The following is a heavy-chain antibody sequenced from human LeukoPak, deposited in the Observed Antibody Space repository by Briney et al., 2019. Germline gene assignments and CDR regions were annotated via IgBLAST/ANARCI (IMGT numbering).Heavy chain of an antibody. CDR2: IIHIFGTA. J-gene: IGHJ4*02. V-gene: IGHV1-69*13. CDR3: AIYDYVWGSYGIFDY. D-gene: IGHD3-16*01. CDR1: VGTFSSYA. Sequence: GASVKVSCKASVGTFSSYAISWVRQAPGQGLEWMGGIIHIFGTANYAQKLQGRVTITAAESKSQDYLELSSLRSEDTDVHYCAIYDYVWGSYGIFDYWGQGTLVTVST.